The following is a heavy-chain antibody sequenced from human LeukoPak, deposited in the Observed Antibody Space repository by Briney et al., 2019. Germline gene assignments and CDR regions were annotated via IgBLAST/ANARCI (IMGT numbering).Heavy chain of an antibody. CDR3: ARAPGYSSSWYNPGYYMDV. CDR1: GFTFSSYW. Sequence: GGSLRLSCAASGFTFSSYWMHWVRQAPGKGLVWVSRINSDGSSTSYADSVKGRFTISRDNAKNTLYLQMNSLRAEDTAVYYCARAPGYSSSWYNPGYYMDVWGKGTTVTISS. J-gene: IGHJ6*03. CDR2: INSDGSST. D-gene: IGHD6-13*01. V-gene: IGHV3-74*01.